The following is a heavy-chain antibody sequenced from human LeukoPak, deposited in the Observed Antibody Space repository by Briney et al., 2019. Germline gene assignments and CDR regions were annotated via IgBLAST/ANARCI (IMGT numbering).Heavy chain of an antibody. V-gene: IGHV3-30*02. CDR2: IRYDGSNK. J-gene: IGHJ4*02. CDR1: TFSLSREA. CDR3: AKERDTAMVTIDY. Sequence: PGGSLRPSCAASTFSLSREAMHWVRQAPGKGLEWVAFIRYDGSNKYYADSVKGRFTISRDNSKNTLYLQMNSLRAEDTAVYYCAKERDTAMVTIDYWGQGTLVTVSS. D-gene: IGHD5-18*01.